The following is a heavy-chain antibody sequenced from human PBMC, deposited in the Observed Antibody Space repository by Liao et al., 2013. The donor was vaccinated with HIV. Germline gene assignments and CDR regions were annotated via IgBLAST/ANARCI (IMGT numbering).Heavy chain of an antibody. CDR3: AAAVDSSSWADH. Sequence: QVQLQQWGAGLLKPSETLSLTCAVSGGSISSASYYWSWIRQPAGKGLEWIGRIYISESTNYNPSLQSRVTISLDMSKNQISLKLSSVTAADTAVYYCAAAVDSSSWADHWGQGNPG. J-gene: IGHJ5*02. D-gene: IGHD6-13*01. CDR1: GGSISSASYY. V-gene: IGHV4-61*02. CDR2: IYISEST.